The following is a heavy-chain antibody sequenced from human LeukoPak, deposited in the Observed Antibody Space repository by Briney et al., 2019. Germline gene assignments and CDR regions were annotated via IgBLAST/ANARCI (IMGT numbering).Heavy chain of an antibody. D-gene: IGHD6-13*01. J-gene: IGHJ4*02. CDR2: ISYDGSNK. CDR3: AKVTLPYSSSRQRIDY. Sequence: PGGSLRLSCAASGFTFSSYGMHWVSQAPGKGLEWVAVISYDGSNKYYADSVKGRFTISRDNSKNTLYLQMNSLRAEDTAVYYCAKVTLPYSSSRQRIDYWGQGTLVTVSS. V-gene: IGHV3-30*18. CDR1: GFTFSSYG.